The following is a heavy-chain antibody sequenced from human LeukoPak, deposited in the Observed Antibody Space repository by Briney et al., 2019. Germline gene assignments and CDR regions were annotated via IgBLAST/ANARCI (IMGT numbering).Heavy chain of an antibody. CDR3: AKDRDY. Sequence: GRSLRLSCAASGFTFSSCAMSSVRQPPGKGLEWVSAISESGDATYYADSVRGRFTISRDNSKNTLYLQMNRLRVDDTAIYYCAKDRDYWGQGTLVTVSS. J-gene: IGHJ4*02. CDR1: GFTFSSCA. CDR2: ISESGDAT. V-gene: IGHV3-23*01.